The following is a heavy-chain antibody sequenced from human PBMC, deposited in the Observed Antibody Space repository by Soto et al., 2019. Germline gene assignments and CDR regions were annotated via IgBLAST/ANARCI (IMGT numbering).Heavy chain of an antibody. V-gene: IGHV3-64D*06. D-gene: IGHD5-12*01. CDR2: ISSNGGST. Sequence: GGSLRLSCSASGFTFSSYAMHWVSQAPGKGLEYVSAISSNGGSTYYADSVKGRFTISRDNSKNTLYLQMSSLRAEDTAVYYCVKDRGGYSGSTLGGDYWGQGTPATVSS. CDR1: GFTFSSYA. CDR3: VKDRGGYSGSTLGGDY. J-gene: IGHJ4*02.